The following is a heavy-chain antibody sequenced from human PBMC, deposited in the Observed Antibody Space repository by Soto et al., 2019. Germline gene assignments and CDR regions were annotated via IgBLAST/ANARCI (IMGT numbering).Heavy chain of an antibody. CDR1: GVSLTQSS. Sequence: PSETLSLTCGVSGVSLTQSSLTWVCHPPGKGLGWIGAIGQSGGAKYSPFLKSRVTIFMDTSRTEFSLKLRFVTAADSAVYYCAKGGTSSLPFDYWGHGILVTVS. J-gene: IGHJ4*01. D-gene: IGHD2-2*01. CDR2: IGQSGGA. V-gene: IGHV4-34*01. CDR3: AKGGTSSLPFDY.